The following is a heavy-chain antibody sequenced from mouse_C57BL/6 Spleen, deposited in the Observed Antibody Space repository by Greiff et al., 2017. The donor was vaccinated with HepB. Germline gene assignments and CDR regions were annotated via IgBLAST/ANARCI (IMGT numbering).Heavy chain of an antibody. J-gene: IGHJ1*03. CDR3: ARKVITTALDV. CDR2: INPNNGGT. CDR1: GYTFTDYN. V-gene: IGHV1-18*01. Sequence: EVQLQQSGPELVKPGASVKIPCKASGYTFTDYNMDWVKQSHGKSLEWIGDINPNNGGTIYNQKFKGKATLTVDKSSSTAYMELRSLTSEDTAVYYCARKVITTALDVWGTGTTVTVSS. D-gene: IGHD1-1*01.